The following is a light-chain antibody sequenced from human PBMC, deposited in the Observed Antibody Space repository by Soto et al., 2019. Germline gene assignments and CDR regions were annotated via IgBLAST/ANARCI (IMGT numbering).Light chain of an antibody. CDR2: AAS. CDR3: QQSYSTPPVT. CDR1: QSISSY. J-gene: IGKJ1*01. V-gene: IGKV1-39*01. Sequence: IHMTQSPSSLSASVGDRVTINCRASQSISSYLNWYQQKPGKAPKLLIYAASSLQSGVPSRFSGSGSGTDFTPTISSLQPEDFATYYCQQSYSTPPVTFGQGTKVDIK.